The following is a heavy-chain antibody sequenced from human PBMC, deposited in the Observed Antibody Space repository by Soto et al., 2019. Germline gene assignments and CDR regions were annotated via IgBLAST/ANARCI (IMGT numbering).Heavy chain of an antibody. CDR2: INHSGST. J-gene: IGHJ6*02. D-gene: IGHD6-13*01. CDR3: ARGVKGSSWYGGANYYYYGMDV. CDR1: GGSVSGYY. V-gene: IGHV4-34*01. Sequence: PSETLSLTCAVYGGSVSGYYWSWIRQPPGKGLEWIGEINHSGSTNYNPSLKSRVTISVDTSKNQFSLKPSSVTAADTAVYYCARGVKGSSWYGGANYYYYGMDVWGQGTTVTVSS.